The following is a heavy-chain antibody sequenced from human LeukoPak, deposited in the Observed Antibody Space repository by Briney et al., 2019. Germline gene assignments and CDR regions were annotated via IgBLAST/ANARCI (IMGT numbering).Heavy chain of an antibody. CDR1: GGSISSSSYY. CDR2: IYYSGST. CDR3: ARVPGHYYYYGMDV. V-gene: IGHV4-39*07. Sequence: SETLSLTCTVSGGSISSSSYYWGWIRQPPGKGLEWIGSIYYSGSTYYNPSLKSRVTISVDTSKNQFSLKLSSVTAADTAVYYCARVPGHYYYYGMDVWGQGTTVTVSS. J-gene: IGHJ6*02.